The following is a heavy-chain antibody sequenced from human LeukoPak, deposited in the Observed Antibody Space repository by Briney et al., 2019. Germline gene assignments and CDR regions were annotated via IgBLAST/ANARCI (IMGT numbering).Heavy chain of an antibody. CDR3: ARLFLRSSEPSGYYGMDV. V-gene: IGHV1-8*01. Sequence: ASVKVSCKASGYTFTSYDINWVRQATGQGLEWMGWMNPNSGNTGYAQKFQGRVTMTRNTSISTAYMELSSLRSEDTAVYYCARLFLRSSEPSGYYGMDVWGQGTTVTVSS. D-gene: IGHD6-19*01. J-gene: IGHJ6*02. CDR2: MNPNSGNT. CDR1: GYTFTSYD.